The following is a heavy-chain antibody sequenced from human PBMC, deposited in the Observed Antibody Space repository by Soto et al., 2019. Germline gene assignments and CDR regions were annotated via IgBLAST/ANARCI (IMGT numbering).Heavy chain of an antibody. J-gene: IGHJ6*02. CDR3: ARENIVVVPADINYYYYGMDV. Sequence: SETLSLTCTVSGGSVSSGSYYWSWIRQPPGKGLEWIGYIYYSGSTNYNPSLKSRVTISVDTSKNQFSLKLGSVTAADTAVYYCARENIVVVPADINYYYYGMDVWGQGNTVTVSS. D-gene: IGHD2-2*01. V-gene: IGHV4-61*01. CDR1: GGSVSSGSYY. CDR2: IYYSGST.